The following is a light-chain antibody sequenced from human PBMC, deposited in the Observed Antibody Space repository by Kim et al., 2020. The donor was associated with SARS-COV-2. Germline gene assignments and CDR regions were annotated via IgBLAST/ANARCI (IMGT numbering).Light chain of an antibody. V-gene: IGLV1-40*01. CDR1: SSNIGTNYD. Sequence: QSVLTQSPSVSGAPGQRVTISCTGSSSNIGTNYDVHWYQQLPGTAPKLLIYDNNNRPSGVPDRFSASKSGTSASLAITGLQAEDEADYYCQSYDNRLSAYVFGTGTKVTVL. CDR3: QSYDNRLSAYV. J-gene: IGLJ1*01. CDR2: DNN.